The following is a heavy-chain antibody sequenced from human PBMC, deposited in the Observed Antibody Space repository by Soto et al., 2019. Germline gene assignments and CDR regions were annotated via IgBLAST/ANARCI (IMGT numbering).Heavy chain of an antibody. J-gene: IGHJ5*02. CDR2: IAYDGSNR. Sequence: QVQLVESGGGVVQPGRSLRLSCAASGFSISRSAMHWVRQAPGKGLEWVAVIAYDGSNRWYADSAKGRFTISRDNSKNTVYLKMSSLRGGDTAVDYCARDLQAGTDNVNWFAPWGQGSLVTVSS. CDR1: GFSISRSA. CDR3: ARDLQAGTDNVNWFAP. D-gene: IGHD1-1*01. V-gene: IGHV3-30*04.